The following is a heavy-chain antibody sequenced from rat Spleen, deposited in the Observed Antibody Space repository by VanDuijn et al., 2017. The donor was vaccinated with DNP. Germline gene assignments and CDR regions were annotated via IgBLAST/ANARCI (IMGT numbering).Heavy chain of an antibody. CDR3: ARVNNYDYYGLDA. CDR1: GFTFNNYW. CDR2: IASTGGIT. V-gene: IGHV5-31*01. D-gene: IGHD1-10*01. Sequence: EVQLVESGGDLVQPGRSLKLSCVASGFTFNNYWMTWIRQVPGKGLEWVASIASTGGITYYPDSVKGRFTISRDNAKNTLYLQMNSLRSEDTATYYCARVNNYDYYGLDAWGQGTSVTVSS. J-gene: IGHJ4*01.